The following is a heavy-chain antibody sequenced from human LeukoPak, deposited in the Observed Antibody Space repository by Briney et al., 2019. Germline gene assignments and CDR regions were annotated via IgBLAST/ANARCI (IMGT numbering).Heavy chain of an antibody. D-gene: IGHD3-22*01. Sequence: ASVKVSCKASGYTFTSYGISWVRQAPGQGLEWMGWISAYNGNTNYAQKLQGRVTMTTDTSTSTAYMELRSLRSDDTAVYYCAREAYYYDSSGYFYYFDYWGQGTLVTVSS. CDR2: ISAYNGNT. V-gene: IGHV1-18*01. J-gene: IGHJ4*02. CDR1: GYTFTSYG. CDR3: AREAYYYDSSGYFYYFDY.